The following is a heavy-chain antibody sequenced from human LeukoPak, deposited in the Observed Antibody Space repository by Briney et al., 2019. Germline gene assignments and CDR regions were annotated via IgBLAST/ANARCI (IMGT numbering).Heavy chain of an antibody. D-gene: IGHD3-10*01. Sequence: GGSLRLSCAASGFTFDDYAMHWVRQAPGKGLEWVSGISWNSGSVGYADSVKGRFTISRGNAKNSLYLQMNSLRAEDTALYYCAKDRGSGPYYYYGMNVWGQGTTVTVSS. V-gene: IGHV3-9*01. J-gene: IGHJ6*02. CDR1: GFTFDDYA. CDR2: ISWNSGSV. CDR3: AKDRGSGPYYYYGMNV.